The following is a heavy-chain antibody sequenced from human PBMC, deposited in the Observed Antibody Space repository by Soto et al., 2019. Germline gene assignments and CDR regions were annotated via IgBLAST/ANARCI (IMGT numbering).Heavy chain of an antibody. D-gene: IGHD1-1*01. CDR1: GDTFSSHA. Sequence: QVQLVQSGAEVKKPGSSVKVSCKASGDTFSSHAFGWVRQAPGQGLEWVGGIIPFFGTANYAQKFQGRDAITADESTTTVYMELSSLTSEDTAVYYCARGIEEMATTTAVWSFDLWGRGTLVTVSS. V-gene: IGHV1-69*01. CDR2: IIPFFGTA. J-gene: IGHJ2*01. CDR3: ARGIEEMATTTAVWSFDL.